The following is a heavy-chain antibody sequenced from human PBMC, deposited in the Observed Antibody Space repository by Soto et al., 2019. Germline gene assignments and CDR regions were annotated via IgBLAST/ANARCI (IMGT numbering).Heavy chain of an antibody. V-gene: IGHV3-74*03. CDR2: INSDGSRI. Sequence: EVQLVESGGGLVQPGGSLRLSCAASGFTFSSQWMYWVRQSPGKGPVWVSYINSDGSRIAYADSVKGRFTISRDNAKNTLYLQINSLRVEDTAVYYCVRDIRWGRGTLVTVSS. J-gene: IGHJ4*02. CDR3: VRDIR. CDR1: GFTFSSQW.